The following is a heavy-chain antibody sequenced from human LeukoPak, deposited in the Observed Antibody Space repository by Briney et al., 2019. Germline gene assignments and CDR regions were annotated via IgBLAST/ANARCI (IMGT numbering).Heavy chain of an antibody. CDR1: GDSFSRRSSY. D-gene: IGHD3-10*01. CDR2: ISYSGST. V-gene: IGHV4-39*06. Sequence: SETLSLTCTASGDSFSRRSSYWGWLRQPPGKGLEWIGSISYSGSTSYNPSLKSRVTISVNTSKSQVPLKLTSVTAADTAVYYCAGDGDTINWFFYWGQGTLVTVSS. J-gene: IGHJ4*02. CDR3: AGDGDTINWFFY.